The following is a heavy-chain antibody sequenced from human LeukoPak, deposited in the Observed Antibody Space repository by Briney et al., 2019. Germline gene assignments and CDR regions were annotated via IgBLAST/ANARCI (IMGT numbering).Heavy chain of an antibody. J-gene: IGHJ6*03. CDR1: GFTFSSYE. Sequence: GGSLRLSCAASGFTFSSYEMNWVRQAPGKGLEWVSYISSSGSTIYYADSVKGRFTISRDNAKNSLYLQMNSLRAEDTALYYCARAPLMYYYYMDVWGKGTTVTVSS. CDR2: ISSSGSTI. CDR3: ARAPLMYYYYMDV. V-gene: IGHV3-48*03.